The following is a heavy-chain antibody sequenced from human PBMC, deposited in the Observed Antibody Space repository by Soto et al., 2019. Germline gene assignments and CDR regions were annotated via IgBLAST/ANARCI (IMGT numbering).Heavy chain of an antibody. CDR1: GFSLSATGVG. CDR2: IYRDDEK. Sequence: QITLKESGPAVVEATQTLKLTCAFTGFSLSATGVGVGWIRQSPGKALEWLALIYRDDEKRYPPSLTNRVSVTQDTSRSQVVLTMTNVGPSDTGTYYCAHIKTGYWHLALDGPFAYWGQGILVTVSS. CDR3: AHIKTGYWHLALDGPFAY. D-gene: IGHD3-3*02. V-gene: IGHV2-5*02. J-gene: IGHJ4*02.